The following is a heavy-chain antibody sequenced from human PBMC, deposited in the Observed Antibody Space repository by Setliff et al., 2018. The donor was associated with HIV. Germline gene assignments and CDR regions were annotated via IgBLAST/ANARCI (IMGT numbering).Heavy chain of an antibody. Sequence: QPGGSLRLSCAASGFTFSSAWMGWVRQAPAKGLEWVANISPDGSATYYVDSVKGRFTVSRDNAKNSLSLQMNSLRVEDTAVYYCADPPSGYWGQGTLVTVSS. CDR1: GFTFSSAW. D-gene: IGHD3-10*01. CDR2: ISPDGSAT. V-gene: IGHV3-7*01. J-gene: IGHJ4*02. CDR3: ADPPSGY.